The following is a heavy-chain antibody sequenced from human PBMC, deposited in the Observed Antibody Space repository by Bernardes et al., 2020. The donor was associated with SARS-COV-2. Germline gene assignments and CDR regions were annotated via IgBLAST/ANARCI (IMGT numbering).Heavy chain of an antibody. J-gene: IGHJ6*02. CDR3: ARPGGTAMVDYYYYGMDV. V-gene: IGHV3-21*01. D-gene: IGHD5-18*01. CDR2: ISSSSSYI. Sequence: SCKASGYTFTSYYMHWVRQAPGKGLEWVSSISSSSSYIYYADSVKGRFTISRDNAKNSLYLQMNSLRAEDTAVYYCARPGGTAMVDYYYYGMDVWGQGTTVTVSS. CDR1: GYTFTSYY.